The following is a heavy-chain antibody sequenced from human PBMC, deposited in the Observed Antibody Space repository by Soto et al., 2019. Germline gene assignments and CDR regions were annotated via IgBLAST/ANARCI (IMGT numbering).Heavy chain of an antibody. V-gene: IGHV3-30-3*01. CDR1: GFTFSSYA. J-gene: IGHJ6*02. CDR3: ARDRIAARPSNYSYYGMDV. CDR2: ISYDGSNK. Sequence: QVPLVESGGGVVQPGRSLRLSCAASGFTFSSYAMHWVRQAPGKGLEWVAVISYDGSNKYYADSVKGRFTISRDNSKNTLYLQMNSLRAEDTAVYYCARDRIAARPSNYSYYGMDVWGQGTTVTVSS. D-gene: IGHD6-6*01.